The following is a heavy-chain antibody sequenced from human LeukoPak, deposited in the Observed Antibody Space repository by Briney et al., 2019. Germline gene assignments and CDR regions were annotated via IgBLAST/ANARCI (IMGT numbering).Heavy chain of an antibody. CDR1: GFPFSNYA. D-gene: IGHD6-19*01. CDR3: TRDSGWNRFDY. Sequence: PGRSLRLSCAASGFPFSNYALHWVRQAPGKGLEWVAVVSDDGTNQFYADFVKGRFTISRDNAKNSLYLQMNSLRAEDTALYYCTRDSGWNRFDYWGQGTLVTVSS. J-gene: IGHJ4*02. CDR2: VSDDGTNQ. V-gene: IGHV3-30-3*01.